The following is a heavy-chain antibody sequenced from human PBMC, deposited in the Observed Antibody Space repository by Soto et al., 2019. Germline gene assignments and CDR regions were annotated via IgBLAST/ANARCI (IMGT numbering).Heavy chain of an antibody. J-gene: IGHJ4*02. CDR2: IRSKAKTYAT. CDR1: GFNFSGSA. V-gene: IGHV3-73*01. Sequence: EVQLEESGGGLVQPGGSLKLSCAGLGFNFSGSALHWVRQPSGKGLEWVGRIRSKAKTYATSYATSVQGRFSLYRDESKNAAFLQMNSLRDEDTGLYFRTGRGSNSLQDIGGRGTLVTVSS. D-gene: IGHD4-4*01. CDR3: TGRGSNSLQDI.